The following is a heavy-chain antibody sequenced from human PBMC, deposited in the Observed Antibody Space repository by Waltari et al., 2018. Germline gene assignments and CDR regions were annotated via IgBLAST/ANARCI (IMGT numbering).Heavy chain of an antibody. CDR1: GFTLNNYP. J-gene: IGHJ6*02. V-gene: IGHV3-23*01. Sequence: EEQLLESGGGLLQPGHSLRLSCAGSGFTLNNYPIRWVLQGPGKGLEVVSVIRGSGSSIYYGDSVKGRFTISRDSSKSTLYLQMNNLRAEDTAVYFCAKGGNGGATGYYWYYGLDVWGQGTTVTVSS. CDR3: AKGGNGGATGYYWYYGLDV. CDR2: IRGSGSSI. D-gene: IGHD2-21*01.